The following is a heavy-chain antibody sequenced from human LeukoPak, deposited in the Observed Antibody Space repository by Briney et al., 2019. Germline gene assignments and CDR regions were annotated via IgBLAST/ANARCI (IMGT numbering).Heavy chain of an antibody. CDR2: ISYDGSNK. D-gene: IGHD2-15*01. CDR3: AKDHYYCSGGSCYSSYYYGMDV. Sequence: PGGSLRLSCAASGFTFSSYGMHWVRQAPGKGLEWVAVISYDGSNKYYADSVKGRFTISRDNSKNTLYLQMNSLRAEDTAVYYCAKDHYYCSGGSCYSSYYYGMDVWGQGTTVTVSS. CDR1: GFTFSSYG. J-gene: IGHJ6*02. V-gene: IGHV3-30*18.